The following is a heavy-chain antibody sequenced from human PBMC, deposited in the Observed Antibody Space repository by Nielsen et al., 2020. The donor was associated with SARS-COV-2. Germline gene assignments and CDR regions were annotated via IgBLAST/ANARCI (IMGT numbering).Heavy chain of an antibody. Sequence: GESLKISCAASGFTFANYGIHRVRQVAGRGLEWVAIVSRDGSDTFYVDSVKGRFTISRDNSKNTVYLQMNSLRAEDTAVYHCAKDVWSGAHQIGPDYWGQGTLVTVSS. V-gene: IGHV3-30*18. CDR3: AKDVWSGAHQIGPDY. D-gene: IGHD3-3*01. CDR2: VSRDGSDT. CDR1: GFTFANYG. J-gene: IGHJ4*02.